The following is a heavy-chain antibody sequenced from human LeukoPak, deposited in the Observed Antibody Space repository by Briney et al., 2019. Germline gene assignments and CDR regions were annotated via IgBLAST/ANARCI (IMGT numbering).Heavy chain of an antibody. CDR2: IHWDGNK. Sequence: SGPALVKPTQTLTLTCTFSGFSLSTSGMRVSWIRQPPGKALEWLARIHWDGNKFYSTSLKSRLTISKDTSKNQVVLTMTNMDPVDTATYYCARIPQYCSGGTCYSGTFDYWGQGTLVTVSS. D-gene: IGHD2-15*01. J-gene: IGHJ4*02. CDR3: ARIPQYCSGGTCYSGTFDY. CDR1: GFSLSTSGMR. V-gene: IGHV2-70*04.